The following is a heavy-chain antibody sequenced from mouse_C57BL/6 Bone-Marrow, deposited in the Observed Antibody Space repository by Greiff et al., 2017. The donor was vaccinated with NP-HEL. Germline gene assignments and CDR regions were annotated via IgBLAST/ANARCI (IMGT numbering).Heavy chain of an antibody. CDR2: IHPNSGST. CDR1: GYTFTSYW. D-gene: IGHD1-1*01. V-gene: IGHV1-64*01. J-gene: IGHJ3*01. CDR3: AGTCYYGSSPAWFAY. Sequence: VQLQQPGAELVKPGASVKLSCKASGYTFTSYWMHWVKQRPGQGLEWIGMIHPNSGSTNYNEKFKSKATLTVDKSSSTAYMQLSSLTSEDSAVYYCAGTCYYGSSPAWFAYWGQGTLVTVSA.